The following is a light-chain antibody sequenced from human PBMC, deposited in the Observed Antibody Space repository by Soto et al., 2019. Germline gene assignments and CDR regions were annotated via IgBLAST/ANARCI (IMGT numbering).Light chain of an antibody. CDR3: QQYNNWPPIT. Sequence: VLTHSPDTLAWSRGEVATLSCWASQSVTSNLAWYQQKRGQAPRLLIYAASTRATGVPARFSGSGSGTEFTLTISSLQSEDFAVYYCQQYNNWPPITFGQGTRLEIK. J-gene: IGKJ5*01. V-gene: IGKV3D-15*01. CDR1: QSVTSN. CDR2: AAS.